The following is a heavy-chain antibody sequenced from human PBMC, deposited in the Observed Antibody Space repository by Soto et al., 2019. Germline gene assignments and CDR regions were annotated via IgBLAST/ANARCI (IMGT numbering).Heavy chain of an antibody. J-gene: IGHJ5*02. D-gene: IGHD1-1*01. CDR3: ATDSGTSDR. CDR2: IKQDESER. CDR1: GFTFSTYW. Sequence: GGSLRLSCAASGFTFSTYWMSGVRQAPGKGLEWVANIKQDESERYYVDSVKGRFTISRDNAKNSLYLQMNSLRAEDTAVYYCATDSGTSDRWGQGTLVTVSS. V-gene: IGHV3-7*01.